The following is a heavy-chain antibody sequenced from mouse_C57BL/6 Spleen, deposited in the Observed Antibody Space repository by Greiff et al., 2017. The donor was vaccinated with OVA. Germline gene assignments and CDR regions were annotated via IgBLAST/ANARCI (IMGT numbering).Heavy chain of an antibody. Sequence: EVQVVESGGGLVQPGGSMKLSCVASGFTFSNYWMNWVRQSPEQGLEWVAQIRLTSANYATHYAESVKGRFTISRDDSKRSVYRQMNNLRAEDTGIYYCRELGRGAYWGQGTLVTVSA. V-gene: IGHV6-3*01. CDR1: GFTFSNYW. J-gene: IGHJ3*01. CDR2: IRLTSANYAT. D-gene: IGHD4-1*01. CDR3: RELGRGAY.